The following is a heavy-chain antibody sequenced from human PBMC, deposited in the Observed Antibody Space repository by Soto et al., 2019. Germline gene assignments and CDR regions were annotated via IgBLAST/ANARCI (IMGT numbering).Heavy chain of an antibody. CDR1: GYSFTSYW. V-gene: IGHV5-51*01. Sequence: PGESLKISCKGSGYSFTSYWIGWVRQMPGKGLEWMGVIYPGDSDTRYIPSFQGQVTISADKSISTAYLQWSSLKASDTAMYYCARYPPRYVDYWVDYWGQGPLVTVSS. CDR3: ARYPPRYVDYWVDY. J-gene: IGHJ4*02. D-gene: IGHD4-17*01. CDR2: IYPGDSDT.